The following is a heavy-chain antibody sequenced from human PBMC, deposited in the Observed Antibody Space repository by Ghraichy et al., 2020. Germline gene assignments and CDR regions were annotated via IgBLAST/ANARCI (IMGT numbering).Heavy chain of an antibody. Sequence: SETLSLTCAVYGGSFSGYYWSWIRQPPGKGPEWIGEINHSGGTNYNPSLKSRVTISVDTSKNQFSLKLTSVTAADTAVYYCARDIYSVKGKDDWGQGTLVTVSS. CDR1: GGSFSGYY. D-gene: IGHD4-11*01. J-gene: IGHJ4*02. CDR2: INHSGGT. CDR3: ARDIYSVKGKDD. V-gene: IGHV4-34*01.